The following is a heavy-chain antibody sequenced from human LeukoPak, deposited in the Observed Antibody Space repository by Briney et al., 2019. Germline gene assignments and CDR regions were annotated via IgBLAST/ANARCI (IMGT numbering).Heavy chain of an antibody. CDR3: ARDLRGSWNPKSNYYYYYMDV. CDR1: GGTFSSYA. CDR2: IIPIFGTA. Sequence: GSSVKVSCKASGGTFSSYAISWVRQAPGQGLEWMGGIIPIFGTANYAQKLQGRVTITTDESTSTAYMELSSLRSEDTAVYYCARDLRGSWNPKSNYYYYYMDVWGKGTTVTVSS. D-gene: IGHD2-15*01. J-gene: IGHJ6*03. V-gene: IGHV1-69*05.